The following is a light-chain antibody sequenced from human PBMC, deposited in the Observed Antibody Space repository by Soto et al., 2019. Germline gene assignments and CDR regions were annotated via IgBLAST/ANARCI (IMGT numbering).Light chain of an antibody. Sequence: DIVLTQSPGTLSLSPGDRATLSCRASQSVSNYVAWYQQRPGQAPRLLIYGASNRATGIPDRFSGSGSGTDFTLTISRLEPEDFAVYYCQQYGSSGTFGQGTKV. V-gene: IGKV3-20*01. CDR3: QQYGSSGT. J-gene: IGKJ1*01. CDR2: GAS. CDR1: QSVSNY.